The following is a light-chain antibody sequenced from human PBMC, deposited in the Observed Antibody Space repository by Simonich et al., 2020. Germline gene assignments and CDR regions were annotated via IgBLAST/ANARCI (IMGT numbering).Light chain of an antibody. CDR3: QQYYSTPPIT. J-gene: IGKJ3*01. Sequence: DIVMTQSPDSLAVSLGERATINCKSSQSVLYSSNNKNYLAWYQQKPGQPPKLLIYWASPRESGVPARFSGSGSGTDFTLTISSLQAEDVAVYYCQQYYSTPPITFGPGTKVDIK. V-gene: IGKV4-1*01. CDR2: WAS. CDR1: QSVLYSSNNKNY.